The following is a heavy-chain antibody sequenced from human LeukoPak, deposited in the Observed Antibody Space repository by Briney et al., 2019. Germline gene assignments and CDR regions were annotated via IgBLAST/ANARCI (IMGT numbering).Heavy chain of an antibody. CDR2: ISSSGSTI. CDR1: GFTYSDYF. CDR3: ARDTGYSYGPFDY. V-gene: IGHV3-11*01. J-gene: IGHJ4*02. D-gene: IGHD5-18*01. Sequence: GGSLRLSCAASGFTYSDYFMSWIRQAPGKGLEWVSYISSSGSTIYYADSVKGRFTISRDNAKNSLYLQMNSLRAEDTAVYYCARDTGYSYGPFDYWGQGTLVTVSS.